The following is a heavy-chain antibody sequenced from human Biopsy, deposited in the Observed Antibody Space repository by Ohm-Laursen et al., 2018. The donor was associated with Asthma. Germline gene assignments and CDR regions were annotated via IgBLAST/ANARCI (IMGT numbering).Heavy chain of an antibody. CDR3: VRHQYSSSWSTFDY. CDR1: GGSITSNSYY. D-gene: IGHD3-22*01. Sequence: SETLSLTCPVSGGSITSNSYYWGWIRQPPGKGMEWIGSMYHSGSPYYHPSLKSRATISVDTSKNQLSLKMSSVTAADTAVYFCVRHQYSSSWSTFDYWGQGALVTVSS. J-gene: IGHJ4*02. CDR2: MYHSGSP. V-gene: IGHV4-39*01.